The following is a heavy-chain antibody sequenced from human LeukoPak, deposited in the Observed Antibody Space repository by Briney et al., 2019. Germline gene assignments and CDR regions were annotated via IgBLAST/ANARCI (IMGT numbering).Heavy chain of an antibody. Sequence: SETLSLTCTVSGGSISSYYWSWIRRPPGKGLEWIGYIYYSGSTNYNPSLKSRVTISVDTSKNQFSLKLSSVTAADTAVYYCARGLSYDSSAPIGGFDYWGQGTLVTVSS. CDR1: GGSISSYY. CDR2: IYYSGST. V-gene: IGHV4-59*01. CDR3: ARGLSYDSSAPIGGFDY. D-gene: IGHD3-22*01. J-gene: IGHJ4*02.